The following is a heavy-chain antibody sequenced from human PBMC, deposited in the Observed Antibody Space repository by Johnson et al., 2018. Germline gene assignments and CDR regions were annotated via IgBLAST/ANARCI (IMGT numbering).Heavy chain of an antibody. CDR1: GFTFSDHY. J-gene: IGHJ6*03. CDR2: TRNKANSYTT. CDR3: ARGYCSGGSCYSAYYMDV. Sequence: VQLVEAGGGLVQPGGSLRLSCAASGFTFSDHYMDWVRQAPGKGLEWVGRTRNKANSYTTEYAASVKGRFTITRDDSKNSLYLQMNSLKTEDTAVYYCARGYCSGGSCYSAYYMDVWGKGTTVTVSS. D-gene: IGHD2-15*01. V-gene: IGHV3-72*01.